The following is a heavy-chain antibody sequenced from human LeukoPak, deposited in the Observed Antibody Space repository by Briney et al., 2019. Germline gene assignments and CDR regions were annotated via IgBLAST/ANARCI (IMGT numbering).Heavy chain of an antibody. V-gene: IGHV6-1*01. Sequence: SQTLSLTCAISGDSVSSNSAAWNWIRQSPSRGLEWLGRTYYRSKWYNDYAVSVKSRITINPDASKNQFSLQLKSVTAADTAVYYCARGRFSIVEAPLGYWGQGTLVTVSS. D-gene: IGHD6-19*01. CDR3: ARGRFSIVEAPLGY. J-gene: IGHJ4*02. CDR1: GDSVSSNSAA. CDR2: TYYRSKWYN.